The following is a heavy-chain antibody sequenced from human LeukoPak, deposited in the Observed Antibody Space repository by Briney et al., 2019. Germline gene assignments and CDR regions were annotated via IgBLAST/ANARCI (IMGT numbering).Heavy chain of an antibody. D-gene: IGHD1-26*01. CDR2: VSWNSDHT. V-gene: IGHV3-43*01. J-gene: IGHJ4*02. Sequence: GGSLRLSCAASGFKFDDYTMHWVRRPPGKGLEWVSRVSWNSDHTSYADSVKGRFTISRDNSKNSLYLEMSSLRIEDTAFYYCAKDFQGIVGATQIDFWGQGTLVTVSS. CDR3: AKDFQGIVGATQIDF. CDR1: GFKFDDYT.